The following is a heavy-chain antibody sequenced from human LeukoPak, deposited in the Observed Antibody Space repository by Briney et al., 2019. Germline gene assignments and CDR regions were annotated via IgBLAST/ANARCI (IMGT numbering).Heavy chain of an antibody. CDR3: ARDVAAAGVDP. CDR1: GYTFTTSG. J-gene: IGHJ5*02. V-gene: IGHV1-18*01. CDR2: ISGYNGNT. Sequence: GASVRVSCTASGYTFTTSGTSWVRQAPGQGLEWMGWISGYNGNTDYAQKFQGRFTMTTDISTSTAYMELRSLRSDDTAVYYCARDVAAAGVDPWGQGTLVIVSS. D-gene: IGHD6-13*01.